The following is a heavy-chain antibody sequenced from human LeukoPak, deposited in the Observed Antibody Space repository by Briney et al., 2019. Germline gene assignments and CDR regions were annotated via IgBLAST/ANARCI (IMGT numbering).Heavy chain of an antibody. V-gene: IGHV1-18*01. Sequence: GASVKVSCKASGYTFTSYGISWVRQAPGQGLEWMGWISAYNGNTNYAQKFQGRVTITADKSTSTAYMELSSLRSEDTAVYYCARAPSPPRLSGGGNLRGGLDYWGQGTLVTVSS. D-gene: IGHD4-23*01. CDR2: ISAYNGNT. J-gene: IGHJ4*02. CDR1: GYTFTSYG. CDR3: ARAPSPPRLSGGGNLRGGLDY.